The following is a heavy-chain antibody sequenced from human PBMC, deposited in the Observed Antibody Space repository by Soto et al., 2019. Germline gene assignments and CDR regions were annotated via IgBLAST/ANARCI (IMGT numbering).Heavy chain of an antibody. V-gene: IGHV3-23*01. D-gene: IGHD5-12*01. CDR3: VKDFRVSYDWTHD. CDR1: GFIFSNYA. Sequence: DVQLLESGGDLVQPGGSLRLSCAASGFIFSNYAMSWVRQAPGKGLEWVSLIRGSGGPTNYADSVKGRFTVSRDNSKNILLLQMNSLRAEDTAVYYCVKDFRVSYDWTHDWGQGTLVTVSS. J-gene: IGHJ4*02. CDR2: IRGSGGPT.